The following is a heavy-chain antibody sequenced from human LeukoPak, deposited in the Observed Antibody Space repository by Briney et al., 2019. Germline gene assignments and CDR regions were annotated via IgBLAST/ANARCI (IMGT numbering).Heavy chain of an antibody. CDR2: ISGSGGST. V-gene: IGHV3-23*01. Sequence: GGSLRLSCAASGFTFSSYAMSWVRQAPGKGLEWVSAISGSGGSTYYADSVKGRFTISRDNSKNTLYLQMNSLRAEDTAVYYCAKDKDYGDYVVGYYFDYWGQGTLVTVSS. D-gene: IGHD4-17*01. CDR1: GFTFSSYA. CDR3: AKDKDYGDYVVGYYFDY. J-gene: IGHJ4*02.